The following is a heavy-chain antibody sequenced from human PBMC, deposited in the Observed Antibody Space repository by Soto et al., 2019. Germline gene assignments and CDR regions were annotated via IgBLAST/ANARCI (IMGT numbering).Heavy chain of an antibody. Sequence: PGGSLRLSCAASGFTFSSSGMPWVRQAPGKGLEWVAVIWYDGSNKYYADSVKGRFTISRDNSKNTLYLQMNSLRAEDTAVYYCAKGGDDSSGYYPLPLYYPGQGTLVTVSA. CDR1: GFTFSSSG. CDR3: AKGGDDSSGYYPLPLYY. J-gene: IGHJ4*02. CDR2: IWYDGSNK. V-gene: IGHV3-30*02. D-gene: IGHD3-22*01.